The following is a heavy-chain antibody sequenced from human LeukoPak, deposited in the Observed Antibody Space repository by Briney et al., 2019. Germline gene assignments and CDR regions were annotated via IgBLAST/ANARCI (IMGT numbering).Heavy chain of an antibody. CDR3: PKVGYYDSSGYYYVGPADY. V-gene: IGHV3-30*02. D-gene: IGHD3-22*01. Sequence: GGSLRLSCAASGFTFSSYGMHRVCQAPGKGLEWVAFIRYDGSNKYYADSVKGRFTISRDNSKNTLYLQLTSLRAEVTAAYYWPKVGYYDSSGYYYVGPADYWSQGSLVTVSS. CDR1: GFTFSSYG. J-gene: IGHJ4*02. CDR2: IRYDGSNK.